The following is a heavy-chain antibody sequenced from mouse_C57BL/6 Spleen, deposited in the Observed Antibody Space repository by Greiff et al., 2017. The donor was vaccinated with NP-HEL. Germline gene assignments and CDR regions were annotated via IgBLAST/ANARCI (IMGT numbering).Heavy chain of an antibody. CDR2: ISNLAYSI. Sequence: EVNLVESGGGLVQPGGSLKLSCAASGFTFSDYGMAWVRQAPRKGPEWVAFISNLAYSIYYADTVTGRFTISRENAKNTLYLEMSSLRSEDTAMYYCARRSLGRAMDYWGQGTSVTVSS. D-gene: IGHD4-1*01. J-gene: IGHJ4*01. CDR3: ARRSLGRAMDY. CDR1: GFTFSDYG. V-gene: IGHV5-15*01.